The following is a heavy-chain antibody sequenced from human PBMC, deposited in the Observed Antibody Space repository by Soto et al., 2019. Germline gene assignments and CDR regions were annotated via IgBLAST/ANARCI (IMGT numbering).Heavy chain of an antibody. CDR2: ISSSSSYI. Sequence: VQLVESGGGLVKPGGSLRLSCAASGFTFSSYSMNWVRQAPGKGLEWVSSISSSSSYIYYADSVKGRFTISRDNAKNSLYLQMNSLRAEDTAVYYCARGPNWNDGYYYYGMDVWGQGTTVTVSS. D-gene: IGHD1-20*01. CDR1: GFTFSSYS. V-gene: IGHV3-21*01. CDR3: ARGPNWNDGYYYYGMDV. J-gene: IGHJ6*02.